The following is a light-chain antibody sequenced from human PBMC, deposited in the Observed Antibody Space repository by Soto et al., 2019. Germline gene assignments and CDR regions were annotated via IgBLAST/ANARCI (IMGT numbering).Light chain of an antibody. J-gene: IGLJ2*01. CDR2: DVS. CDR3: SSYTSSSTVV. Sequence: QSALTQPASVSGSPGQSITISCTGTSSDVGGFNFVSWYQHHPDKAPKLMIYDVSNRPSGVSNRFSGSKSGNTASLSISGLQPEDEADYYCSSYTSSSTVVFGGGTKLTVL. V-gene: IGLV2-14*03. CDR1: SSDVGGFNF.